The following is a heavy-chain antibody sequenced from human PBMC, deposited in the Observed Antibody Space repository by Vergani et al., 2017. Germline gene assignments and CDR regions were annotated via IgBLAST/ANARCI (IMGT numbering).Heavy chain of an antibody. CDR2: IYSGGSR. CDR1: GFTVSSNY. D-gene: IGHD2-21*02. CDR3: AKVKRVVTDNWYFDL. V-gene: IGHV3-66*03. Sequence: VQLVESGGGLIQPGGSLRLSCAASGFTVSSNYMSWVRQAPGKGLEWVSVIYSGGSRYYADSVKGRFTISRDNSKNTLYLQMNSLRAEDTAVYYCAKVKRVVTDNWYFDLWGRGTLVTVSS. J-gene: IGHJ2*01.